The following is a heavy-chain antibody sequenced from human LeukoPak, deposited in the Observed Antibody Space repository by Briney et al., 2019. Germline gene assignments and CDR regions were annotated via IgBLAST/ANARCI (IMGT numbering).Heavy chain of an antibody. V-gene: IGHV3-30-3*01. CDR2: ISYDGNNK. CDR3: AREKDTAAAPLDY. J-gene: IGHJ4*02. Sequence: GRSLRLSCAASGFTFSSYAMHWVRQAPGEGLEWVTVISYDGNNKYYADSVKGRFTISRDNSKNTLYLQMTSLRAEDTAVYYCAREKDTAAAPLDYWGQGTLVTVSS. CDR1: GFTFSSYA. D-gene: IGHD6-13*01.